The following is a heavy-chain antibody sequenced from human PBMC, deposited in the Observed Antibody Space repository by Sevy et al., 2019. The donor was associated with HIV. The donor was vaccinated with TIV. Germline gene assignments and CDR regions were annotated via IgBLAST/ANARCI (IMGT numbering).Heavy chain of an antibody. CDR3: ASYSGPFWSGYYLDY. CDR1: GFSLNNYN. CDR2: ISASTTYI. Sequence: GGSLRLSCAASGFSLNNYNIVWLRQAPGKGLEWVSSISASTTYIYYVDSVKGRFTISSDNADNSPYLQMNSLRAEDTAVYYCASYSGPFWSGYYLDYWGQGTLVTVSS. J-gene: IGHJ4*02. D-gene: IGHD3-3*01. V-gene: IGHV3-21*01.